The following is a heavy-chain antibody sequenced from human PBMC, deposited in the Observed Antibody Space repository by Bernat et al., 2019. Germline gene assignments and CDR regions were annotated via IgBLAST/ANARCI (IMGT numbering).Heavy chain of an antibody. CDR1: GFTFSSYA. J-gene: IGHJ4*02. D-gene: IGHD5-12*01. Sequence: EVQLLESGGGLVQPGGPLRLSCAASGFTFSSYAMTWVRQAPGKGLEWVSGISGSGGSRYNADSVKGRFTISRDNSKNTLYLQMNSLRGEDTAIYYCARGPIITLATGVPDYWGQGTLVTVSS. CDR3: ARGPIITLATGVPDY. CDR2: ISGSGGSR. V-gene: IGHV3-23*01.